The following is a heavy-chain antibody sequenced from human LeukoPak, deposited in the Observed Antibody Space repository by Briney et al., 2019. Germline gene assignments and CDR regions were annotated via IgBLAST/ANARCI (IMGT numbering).Heavy chain of an antibody. V-gene: IGHV4-34*01. CDR3: ARGPPQAAGRFFDY. Sequence: PSETLSLTCAVYGGSFSGYYWSWIRQPPGKGLEWIGEINHSGSTNYNPSLKSRVTISVDTSKNQFSLKLSSVTAADTAVYYCARGPPQAAGRFFDYWGQGTLVTVSS. CDR1: GGSFSGYY. J-gene: IGHJ4*02. CDR2: INHSGST. D-gene: IGHD6-13*01.